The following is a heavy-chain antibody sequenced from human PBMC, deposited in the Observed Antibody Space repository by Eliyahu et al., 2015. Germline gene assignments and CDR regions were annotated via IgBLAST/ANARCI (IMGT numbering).Heavy chain of an antibody. CDR1: GFXFXDXX. J-gene: IGHJ5*02. D-gene: IGHD2-2*01. Sequence: QVQLVESGGALVKPGGSLRLSCAASGFXFXDXXXTWFRQAPGKGLGWVSHVSSGGYSTYYADSVEGRFTISRDNAQNSLYLQMNNLRGEDTAIYYCAREMDCSITSCPNGKGWFDPWGQGTLVTVSS. CDR3: AREMDCSITSCPNGKGWFDP. V-gene: IGHV3-11*01. CDR2: VSSGGYST.